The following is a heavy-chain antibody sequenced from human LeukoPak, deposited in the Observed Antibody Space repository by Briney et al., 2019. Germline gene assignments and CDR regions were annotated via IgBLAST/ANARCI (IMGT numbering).Heavy chain of an antibody. CDR2: IIPIFGTA. CDR3: AKVGYSSSPRAEYYMDV. Sequence: SVKVSCKASGGTFSSYAISWVRQAPGQGLEWMGGIIPIFGTANYAQKFQGRVTITTDESTSTAYMELSSLRSEDTAVYYCAKVGYSSSPRAEYYMDVWGKGTTVTVSS. V-gene: IGHV1-69*05. D-gene: IGHD6-6*01. J-gene: IGHJ6*03. CDR1: GGTFSSYA.